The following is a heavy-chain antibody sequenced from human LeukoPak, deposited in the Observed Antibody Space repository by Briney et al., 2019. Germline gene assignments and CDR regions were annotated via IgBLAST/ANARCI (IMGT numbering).Heavy chain of an antibody. Sequence: PSETLSLTCAVSGYSISSGYYWGWIRQPTGKGLEWIGSIYHSGSTYYNPSLKSRVTISVDTSKNQFSLKLSSVTAADTAVYYCARRDYMDVWGKGTTVTVSS. V-gene: IGHV4-38-2*01. CDR2: IYHSGST. CDR1: GYSISSGYY. J-gene: IGHJ6*03. CDR3: ARRDYMDV.